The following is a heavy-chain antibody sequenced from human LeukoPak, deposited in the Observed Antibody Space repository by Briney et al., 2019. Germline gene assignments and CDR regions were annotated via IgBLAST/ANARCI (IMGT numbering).Heavy chain of an antibody. V-gene: IGHV3-7*01. D-gene: IGHD2-21*01. Sequence: GGSLRLSCAASGFTFTTYWMSWVRQAPGKGPEWVASINLDGREKYYVDSVEGRFTISRDNAKNSLYLHMNSLRAEDTAVYYCARDATVIDYYYYYHGMDVWGQGTTVTVSS. J-gene: IGHJ6*02. CDR1: GFTFTTYW. CDR3: ARDATVIDYYYYYHGMDV. CDR2: INLDGREK.